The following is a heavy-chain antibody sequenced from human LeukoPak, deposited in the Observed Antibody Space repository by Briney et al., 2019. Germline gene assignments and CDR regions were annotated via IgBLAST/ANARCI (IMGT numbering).Heavy chain of an antibody. J-gene: IGHJ4*02. V-gene: IGHV1-24*01. CDR2: LDPEDGET. CDR3: ATEPLAEGKNVICDY. D-gene: IGHD3-16*02. Sequence: ASVKVSCKVSGYTLTELSMHWVRQAPGKGLEWMGGLDPEDGETIYAQKFQGRVTMTEDTSTDTAYMELSSLRSEDTAVYYCATEPLAEGKNVICDYWGQGTLVTVSS. CDR1: GYTLTELS.